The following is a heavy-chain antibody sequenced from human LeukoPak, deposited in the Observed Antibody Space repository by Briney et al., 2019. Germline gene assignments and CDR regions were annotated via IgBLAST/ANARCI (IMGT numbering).Heavy chain of an antibody. V-gene: IGHV3-21*04. CDR3: AKPARTDYVDY. Sequence: PGGSLRLSCAGSGFTFSHYSMNWVRQAPGKGLEWVASFGSDLSFRSVADSLKGRFTISRDNARNTLYLQMNSLRAEDTAVYYCAKPARTDYVDYWGQGTLVTVSS. J-gene: IGHJ4*02. CDR1: GFTFSHYS. CDR2: FGSDLSFR. D-gene: IGHD1-14*01.